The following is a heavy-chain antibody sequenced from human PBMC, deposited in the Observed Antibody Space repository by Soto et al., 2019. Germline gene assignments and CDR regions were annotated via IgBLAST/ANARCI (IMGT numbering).Heavy chain of an antibody. CDR3: ARDRESIFGVAYYPFWFDP. CDR1: GFTFSSYG. CDR2: IWYDGSNK. D-gene: IGHD3-3*01. Sequence: GGSLRLSCAASGFTFSSYGMHWVRQAPGKGLEWVAVIWYDGSNKYYADSVKGRFTISRDNSKNTLYLQMNSLRAEDTAVYYCARDRESIFGVAYYPFWFDPWGQGTLVTVSS. V-gene: IGHV3-33*01. J-gene: IGHJ5*02.